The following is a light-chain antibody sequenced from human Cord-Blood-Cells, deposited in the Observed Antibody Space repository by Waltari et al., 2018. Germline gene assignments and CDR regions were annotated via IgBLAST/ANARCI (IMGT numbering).Light chain of an antibody. Sequence: SYVLTQPPSVSVAPGKTARITCGGNNIGSKSVHWYQQKPGQAPVPVIYYDSDRPSGIPERFSGSNSGNTATLTISRVEAGDEADYYCQVWDSSSDHRVFGGGTKLTVL. J-gene: IGLJ3*02. CDR3: QVWDSSSDHRV. CDR1: NIGSKS. CDR2: YDS. V-gene: IGLV3-21*04.